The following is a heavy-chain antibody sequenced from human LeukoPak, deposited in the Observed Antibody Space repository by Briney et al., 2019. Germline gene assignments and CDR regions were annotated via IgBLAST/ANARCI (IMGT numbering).Heavy chain of an antibody. CDR1: GGSISSGGYY. J-gene: IGHJ4*02. Sequence: SETLSLTCTVSGGSISSGGYYWSWIRQHPGKGLEWIGYIYYSGSTYYNPSLKSRVTISVDTSKNQFSLKLSSVTAADTAVYYRARAGRFLEGFGGSVQYYFDYWGQEPLVTVSS. V-gene: IGHV4-31*03. CDR3: ARAGRFLEGFGGSVQYYFDY. CDR2: IYYSGST. D-gene: IGHD3-3*01.